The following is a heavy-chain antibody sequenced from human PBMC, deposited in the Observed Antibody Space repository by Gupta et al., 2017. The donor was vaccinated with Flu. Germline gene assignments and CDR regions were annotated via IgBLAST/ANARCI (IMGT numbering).Heavy chain of an antibody. Sequence: VQLVQSGAEVMKRGASVKVSFTASGYTFTGDYMHWVRQAPGQGLSWLGRVNRNSGGTNYAQKFQGRVTMTSDTSISKAYMELSRLRSDDTAVYYCARAPKAATYYMDVWGKGTTVTVSS. D-gene: IGHD2-15*01. J-gene: IGHJ6*03. CDR1: GYTFTGDY. CDR3: ARAPKAATYYMDV. CDR2: VNRNSGGT. V-gene: IGHV1-2*06.